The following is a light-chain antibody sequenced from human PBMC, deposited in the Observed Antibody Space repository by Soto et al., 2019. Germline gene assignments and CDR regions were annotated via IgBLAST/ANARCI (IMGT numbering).Light chain of an antibody. Sequence: DIQMTQSPSTLSASVGDRVTITCRASQTISSWLAWYQQKAGTAPKRLIYKASNLESGVPSRFSGSGSGTEFTLTISSLQPDDFATYYCQHYNSYPYTFGQGTKLEI. J-gene: IGKJ2*01. V-gene: IGKV1-5*03. CDR3: QHYNSYPYT. CDR1: QTISSW. CDR2: KAS.